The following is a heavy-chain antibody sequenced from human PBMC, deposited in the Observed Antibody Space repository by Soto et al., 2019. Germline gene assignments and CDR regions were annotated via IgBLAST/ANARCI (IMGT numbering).Heavy chain of an antibody. Sequence: PGGSLRLSXSASGFTFSSYAMHWVRQAPGKGLEYVSAISSNGGSTYYADSVKGRFTISRDNSKNTLYLQMSSLRAEDTAVYYCVGLGYCSSTSCYGGAYFDYWGQGTLVTVSS. CDR3: VGLGYCSSTSCYGGAYFDY. J-gene: IGHJ4*02. V-gene: IGHV3-64D*06. D-gene: IGHD2-2*01. CDR1: GFTFSSYA. CDR2: ISSNGGST.